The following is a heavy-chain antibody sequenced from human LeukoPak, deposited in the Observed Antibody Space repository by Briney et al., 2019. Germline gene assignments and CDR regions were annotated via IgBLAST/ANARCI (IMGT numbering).Heavy chain of an antibody. J-gene: IGHJ5*02. V-gene: IGHV1-2*02. CDR2: INPSSGGT. CDR1: VCTYTEYY. D-gene: IGHD3-3*01. Sequence: ASVKVSCKASVCTYTEYYMHGLRQAPGQGLEWMGWINPSSGGTKYAQKFQGRVTLTRDTSISTAYKELSRLRNSLRAEDYCASSYDFWRGPPFDPWGQGTPVTVSS. CDR3: ASSYDFWRGPPFDP.